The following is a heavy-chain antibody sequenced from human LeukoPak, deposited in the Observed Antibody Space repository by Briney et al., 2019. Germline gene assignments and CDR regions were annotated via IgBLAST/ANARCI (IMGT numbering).Heavy chain of an antibody. D-gene: IGHD2-2*01. V-gene: IGHV1-69*04. CDR1: GGTFSSYA. CDR3: ARDSANGIVVVPAAVDY. J-gene: IGHJ4*02. CDR2: IIPILGIA. Sequence: ASVTVSCKASGGTFSSYAISWVRQAPGQGLEWMGRIIPILGIANYAQKLQGRVTMTTDTSTSTAYMELRSLRSDDTAVYYCARDSANGIVVVPAAVDYWGQGTLVTVSS.